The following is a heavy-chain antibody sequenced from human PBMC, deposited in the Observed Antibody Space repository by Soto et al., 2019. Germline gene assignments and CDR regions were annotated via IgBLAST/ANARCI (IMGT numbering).Heavy chain of an antibody. CDR2: ISGSGGST. J-gene: IGHJ3*02. V-gene: IGHV3-23*01. Sequence: GGSLRLSCAASGFTFSSYAMSWVRQAPGKGLEWVSAISGSGGSTYYADSVKGRFTISRDNSKNTLYLQMNSLRAEDTAVYYCAKDLQQNYYDSPDAFDIWGQGTMVT. CDR3: AKDLQQNYYDSPDAFDI. D-gene: IGHD3-22*01. CDR1: GFTFSSYA.